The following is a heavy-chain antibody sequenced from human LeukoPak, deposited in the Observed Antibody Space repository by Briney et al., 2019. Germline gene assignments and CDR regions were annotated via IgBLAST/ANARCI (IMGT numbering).Heavy chain of an antibody. J-gene: IGHJ6*03. Sequence: SQTLSLTCTVSGGSISSGSYYWSWIRQPAGKGLEWIGRIYTSGSTNYNPSLKSRVTIPVDTSKNQFSLKLSSVTAADTAVYYCASSLGPYCSGGSCPYYYYMDVWGKGTTVTVSS. CDR1: GGSISSGSYY. CDR2: IYTSGST. D-gene: IGHD2-15*01. CDR3: ASSLGPYCSGGSCPYYYYMDV. V-gene: IGHV4-61*02.